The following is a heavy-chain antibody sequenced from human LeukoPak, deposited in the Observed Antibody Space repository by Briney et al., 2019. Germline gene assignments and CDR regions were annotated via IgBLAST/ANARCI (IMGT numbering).Heavy chain of an antibody. D-gene: IGHD3-22*01. V-gene: IGHV4-34*01. J-gene: IGHJ4*02. CDR1: SGSFSTYY. CDR2: INDSEGT. Sequence: SETLSLTCAVYSGSFSTYYWSWIRHPPGKGLEWIGEINDSEGTNYNTSLKSRVTMSLETSKNQFSLKLSSVTAADTAVYYCARYSRGVGGASDYWGQGTLVTVSS. CDR3: ARYSRGVGGASDY.